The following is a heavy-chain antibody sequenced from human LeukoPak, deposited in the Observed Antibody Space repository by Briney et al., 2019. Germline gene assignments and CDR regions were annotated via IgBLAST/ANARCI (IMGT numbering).Heavy chain of an antibody. V-gene: IGHV3-33*01. J-gene: IGHJ4*02. CDR1: GFTFSNNG. D-gene: IGHD3-10*01. Sequence: GGSLRLSCVASGFTFSNNGMHWVRQAPGKGLEWVALIWYDGSKKHYGDSVKGRFTISRDDSKNTLYLQMYGLRAEDTAVYYCARDVGNFGSGTAYFDSWGQGTLVTVSS. CDR2: IWYDGSKK. CDR3: ARDVGNFGSGTAYFDS.